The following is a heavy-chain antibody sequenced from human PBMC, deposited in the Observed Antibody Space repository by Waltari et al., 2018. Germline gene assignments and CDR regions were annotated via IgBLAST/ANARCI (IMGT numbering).Heavy chain of an antibody. CDR1: GFTFSSSA. D-gene: IGHD3-10*01. V-gene: IGHV3-23*01. Sequence: EVQLLESGGGLVQPGGSLRLSCAASGFTFSSSAMSWVRQAPWRGLEWVSAISGSGGSTYYADSVKGRFTISRDNSKNTLYLQMNSLRAEDTAVYYCAKDLITMVQGVRGYFDLWGRGTLVTVSS. J-gene: IGHJ2*01. CDR2: ISGSGGST. CDR3: AKDLITMVQGVRGYFDL.